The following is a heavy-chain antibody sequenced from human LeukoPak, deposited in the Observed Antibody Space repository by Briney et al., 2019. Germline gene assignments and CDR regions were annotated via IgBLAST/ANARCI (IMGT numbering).Heavy chain of an antibody. CDR3: ARHGSITMIRGRLRYYYMDV. D-gene: IGHD3-10*01. CDR1: GFTVSSNY. Sequence: GGSLRLSCAASGFTVSSNYMSWIRQAPGKGLEWVSVIYSGDNTYYADSVKGGFTISRDNSKNTLYLQMNSLRAEDTAVYYCARHGSITMIRGRLRYYYMDVWGKGTTVTISS. V-gene: IGHV3-66*04. CDR2: IYSGDNT. J-gene: IGHJ6*03.